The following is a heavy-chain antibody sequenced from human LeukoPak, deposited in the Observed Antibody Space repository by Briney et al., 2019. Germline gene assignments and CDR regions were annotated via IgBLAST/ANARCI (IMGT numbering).Heavy chain of an antibody. D-gene: IGHD3-10*01. CDR3: AEDSSMVRGVITDFDY. V-gene: IGHV3-23*01. Sequence: GGSLRLSCAASGFTFSSYAMSWVRQAPGKGLEWVSAISGSGGSTYYADSVKGRSTISRDNSKNTLYLQMNSLRAEDTAVYYCAEDSSMVRGVITDFDYWGQGTLVTVSS. CDR1: GFTFSSYA. CDR2: ISGSGGST. J-gene: IGHJ4*02.